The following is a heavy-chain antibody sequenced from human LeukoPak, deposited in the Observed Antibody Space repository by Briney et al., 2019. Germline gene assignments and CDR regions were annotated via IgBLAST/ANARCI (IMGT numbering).Heavy chain of an antibody. CDR3: ARHGRPAAILGGIDY. Sequence: SETLSLICTVSGGSLSSSSYCWGWIRQPPGKGLEWIGSIYYSGSTYYNPSLKSRVTISVDTSKNQFSLKLSSVTAADTAVYYCARHGRPAAILGGIDYWGQGTLVTVSS. V-gene: IGHV4-39*01. J-gene: IGHJ4*02. D-gene: IGHD2-2*02. CDR2: IYYSGST. CDR1: GGSLSSSSYC.